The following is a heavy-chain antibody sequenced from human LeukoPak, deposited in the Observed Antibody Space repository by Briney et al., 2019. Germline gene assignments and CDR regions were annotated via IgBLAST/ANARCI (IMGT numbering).Heavy chain of an antibody. V-gene: IGHV5-51*01. CDR2: IYPGDSDT. D-gene: IGHD1-7*01. CDR1: GYSFTNYW. J-gene: IGHJ6*02. Sequence: PGESLKISCKGSGYSFTNYWIAWVRQMPGKGLEWMGVIYPGDSDTTYSPSFQGQVTISADKSISTAYLQWSSLKASDTAMYYCARHGTGTSQYYFYFGMDVWGQGTTVTVSS. CDR3: ARHGTGTSQYYFYFGMDV.